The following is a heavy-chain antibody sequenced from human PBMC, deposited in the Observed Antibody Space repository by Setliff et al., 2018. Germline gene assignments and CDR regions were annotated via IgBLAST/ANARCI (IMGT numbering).Heavy chain of an antibody. J-gene: IGHJ5*02. D-gene: IGHD3-10*01. Sequence: PSETLSLTCTVSGGSLSDSIRYYAVFWGWIRQSPGRELEWIGEISHSGNTNYNPSFKSRVTISIDTSKNQFSLKVNSVTAADTAVYFCARVLVLGYNWFDPWGQGTLVTVSS. CDR1: GGSLSDSIRYYAVF. CDR2: ISHSGNT. V-gene: IGHV4-34*01. CDR3: ARVLVLGYNWFDP.